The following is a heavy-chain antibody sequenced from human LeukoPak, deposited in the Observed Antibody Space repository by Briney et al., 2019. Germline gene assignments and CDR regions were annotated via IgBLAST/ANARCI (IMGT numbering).Heavy chain of an antibody. CDR2: IYYRGGT. J-gene: IGHJ4*02. D-gene: IGHD5-24*01. CDR3: ARYDVDMALKS. CDR1: GGSIISHY. V-gene: IGHV4-59*11. Sequence: SETLSLTCTVSGGSIISHYRTWLRQPPGKGLEWIGYIYYRGGTNYNPSLQSRVTISVDTSKNQFSLKVTSVTAADTAVYYCARYDVDMALKSWGPGTLVTVSS.